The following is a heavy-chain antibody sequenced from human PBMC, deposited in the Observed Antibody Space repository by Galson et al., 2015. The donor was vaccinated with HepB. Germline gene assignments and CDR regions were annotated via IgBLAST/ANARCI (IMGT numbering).Heavy chain of an antibody. CDR1: GGTFSSYA. V-gene: IGHV1-69*13. D-gene: IGHD3-3*01. J-gene: IGHJ6*03. Sequence: SVKVSCKASGGTFSSYAISWVRQAPGQGLEWMGGIIPIFGTANYAQKFQGRVTITADESTSTAYMELSSLRSEDTAVYYCARNSHKPLDFGVIIYYYYYYYMDVWGKGTTVTVSS. CDR3: ARNSHKPLDFGVIIYYYYYYYMDV. CDR2: IIPIFGTA.